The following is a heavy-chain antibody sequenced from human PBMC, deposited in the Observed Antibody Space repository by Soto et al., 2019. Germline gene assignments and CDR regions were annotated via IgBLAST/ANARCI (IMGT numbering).Heavy chain of an antibody. CDR2: FDPEDGET. J-gene: IGHJ6*03. V-gene: IGHV1-24*01. CDR1: GYTLTELS. Sequence: ASVKVSCKVSGYTLTELSMHWVRQAPGKGLEWMGGFDPEDGETIYAQKFQGRVTITRDTSASTAYMELSSLRSEDTAVYYCARAFYSSSSNYYYYYYMDVWGKGTTVTVSS. CDR3: ARAFYSSSSNYYYYYYMDV. D-gene: IGHD6-6*01.